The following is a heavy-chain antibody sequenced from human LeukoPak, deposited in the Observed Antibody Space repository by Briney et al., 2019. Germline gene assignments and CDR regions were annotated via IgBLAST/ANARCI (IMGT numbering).Heavy chain of an antibody. CDR2: IHHSGST. J-gene: IGHJ4*02. D-gene: IGHD5-18*01. CDR3: ARATASRFDY. Sequence: SQTLSLTCAVSGGSISRGGYSWSWIRQPPGKGLEWIGYIHHSGSTYYNPSLKSRVTISVDTSKNQFSLKLSSVTAADTAVYYCARATASRFDYWGQGTLVTASS. CDR1: GGSISRGGYS. V-gene: IGHV4-30-2*02.